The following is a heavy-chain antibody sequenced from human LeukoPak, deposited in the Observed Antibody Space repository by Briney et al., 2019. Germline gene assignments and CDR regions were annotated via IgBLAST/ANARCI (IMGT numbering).Heavy chain of an antibody. Sequence: PSETLSLTCTVSGGSISSSSYYWGWIRQPPGKGLEWIGSIYYSGSTYYNPSLKSRVTISVDTSKNQFSLKLSSVTAADTAVYYCACSYGDWDAFDIWGQGTMVTVSS. CDR1: GGSISSSSYY. CDR3: ACSYGDWDAFDI. CDR2: IYYSGST. V-gene: IGHV4-39*01. D-gene: IGHD4-17*01. J-gene: IGHJ3*02.